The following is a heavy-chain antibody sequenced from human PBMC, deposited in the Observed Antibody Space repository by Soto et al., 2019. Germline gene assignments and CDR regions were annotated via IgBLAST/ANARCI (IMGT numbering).Heavy chain of an antibody. J-gene: IGHJ5*02. CDR1: GGSVSSGSYY. V-gene: IGHV4-61*01. CDR3: ATDLWPSSGWYAWFDP. CDR2: IYYSGST. Sequence: PSETLSLTCTVSGGSVSSGSYYWSWIRQPPGKGLEWIGYIYYSGSTNYNPSLKSRVTISVDTSKNQFSLKLSSVTAADTAVYYCATDLWPSSGWYAWFDPWGQGTLVTVSS. D-gene: IGHD6-19*01.